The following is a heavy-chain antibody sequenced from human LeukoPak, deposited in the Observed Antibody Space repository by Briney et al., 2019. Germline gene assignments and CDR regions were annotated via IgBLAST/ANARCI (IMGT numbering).Heavy chain of an antibody. CDR1: GFIFSNYG. CDR2: ISSDGDNT. CDR3: VRVNDYGDRNLYYFGY. Sequence: GGSLRLSCSASGFIFSNYGMYGVRQAPGKGLEFVSAISSDGDNTFYADSVKGRFTISSDNSKNTLYLQTSSLRGEDTAVYYCVRVNDYGDRNLYYFGYWGQGTLVTVSS. D-gene: IGHD4-17*01. V-gene: IGHV3-64D*06. J-gene: IGHJ4*02.